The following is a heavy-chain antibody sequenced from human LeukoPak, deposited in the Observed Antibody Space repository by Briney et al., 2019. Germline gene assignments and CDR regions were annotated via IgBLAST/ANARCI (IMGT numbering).Heavy chain of an antibody. CDR2: IKQDGSEK. CDR3: ARNIKSGYCSGGSYPQLFDY. J-gene: IGHJ4*02. Sequence: PGGSLRLSCAASGFTFSSYWMSWVRQAPGKGLEWVANIKQDGSEKYYVDSVKGRFTISRDNAKNSLYLQMNSLRAEDTAVYYCARNIKSGYCSGGSYPQLFDYWGQGTLVTVSS. V-gene: IGHV3-7*03. CDR1: GFTFSSYW. D-gene: IGHD2-15*01.